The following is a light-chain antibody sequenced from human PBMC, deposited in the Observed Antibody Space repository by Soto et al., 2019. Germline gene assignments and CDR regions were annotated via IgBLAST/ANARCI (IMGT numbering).Light chain of an antibody. J-gene: IGKJ5*01. Sequence: SAFTQSPARLSPSPGETPTLPWMASQSVSSSYLAWYQQKPGQAPRLLIYGASSRATGIPERVSGSGSGTDFTLTISRLEPEDFAVYYCQQYGSSITFGQGTRLDI. V-gene: IGKV3-20*01. CDR1: QSVSSSY. CDR3: QQYGSSIT. CDR2: GAS.